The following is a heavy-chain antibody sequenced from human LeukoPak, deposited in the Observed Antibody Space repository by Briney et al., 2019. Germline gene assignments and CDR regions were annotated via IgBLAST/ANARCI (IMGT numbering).Heavy chain of an antibody. CDR3: AREYYGDYVDY. V-gene: IGHV3-21*01. D-gene: IGHD3-3*01. Sequence: GGSLRLSCAASGFTFSTYSMNWVRQAPGKGLEWVSSISSSRSYIYYADSVKGRFTISRDNAKNSLYLQMNTLRAEDTAVYYCAREYYGDYVDYWGQGTLVTVSS. CDR1: GFTFSTYS. CDR2: ISSSRSYI. J-gene: IGHJ4*02.